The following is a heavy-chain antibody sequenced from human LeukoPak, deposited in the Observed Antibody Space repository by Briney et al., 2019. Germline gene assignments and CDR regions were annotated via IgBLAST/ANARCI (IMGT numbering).Heavy chain of an antibody. D-gene: IGHD6-13*01. V-gene: IGHV3-30*04. CDR2: ISYDGSNN. CDR3: ARDRVAAADLDY. Sequence: GGSLRLSCAASGFTFSSFAMHWVRQAPGKGLEWVAVISYDGSNNYYADSVKGRFTISRDNSKNTLYLQMDSLRTEDTAVHYCARDRVAAADLDYWGQGTLVTVSS. CDR1: GFTFSSFA. J-gene: IGHJ4*02.